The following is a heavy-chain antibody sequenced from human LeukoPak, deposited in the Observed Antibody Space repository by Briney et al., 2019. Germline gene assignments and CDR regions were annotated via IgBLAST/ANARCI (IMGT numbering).Heavy chain of an antibody. Sequence: GGSEGLFRAASGFSFSSYAVSWVGQAPGKGLEWVSSISGSGGSTYYADSVKGRFTISRDNSKNTLHLHMNSLRAEDTAVYYCALISGSLSYYGLDVWGQGTTVIVSS. V-gene: IGHV3-23*01. CDR2: ISGSGGST. CDR3: ALISGSLSYYGLDV. D-gene: IGHD1-26*01. CDR1: GFSFSSYA. J-gene: IGHJ6*02.